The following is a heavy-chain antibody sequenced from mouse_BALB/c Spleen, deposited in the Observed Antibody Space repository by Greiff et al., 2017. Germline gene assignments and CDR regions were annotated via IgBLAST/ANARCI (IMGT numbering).Heavy chain of an antibody. V-gene: IGHV3-6*02. J-gene: IGHJ4*01. CDR3: ARESIYYGGAMDY. CDR2: ISYDGSN. CDR1: GYSITSGYY. D-gene: IGHD2-1*01. Sequence: EVKLVESGPGLVKPSQSLSLTCSVTGYSITSGYYWNWIRQFPGNKLEWMGYISYDGSNNYNPSLKNRISITRDTSKNQFFLKLNSVTTEDTATYYCARESIYYGGAMDYWGQGTSVTVSS.